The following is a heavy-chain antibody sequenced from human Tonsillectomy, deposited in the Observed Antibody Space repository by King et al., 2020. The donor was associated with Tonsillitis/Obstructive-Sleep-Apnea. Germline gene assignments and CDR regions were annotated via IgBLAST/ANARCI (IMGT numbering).Heavy chain of an antibody. Sequence: VQLVESGGGVVQPGRSLRLSCAASGFNFSSYAMHWVRQAPGKGLEWVAVISDDGSKKYYADSVKGRFTFSRDKSKNTLYLRMNSLTTEDAAVYYCARGENDPYYFDYWGLGTLVTVSS. V-gene: IGHV3-30*04. CDR3: ARGENDPYYFDY. CDR1: GFNFSSYA. D-gene: IGHD1-1*01. J-gene: IGHJ4*02. CDR2: ISDDGSKK.